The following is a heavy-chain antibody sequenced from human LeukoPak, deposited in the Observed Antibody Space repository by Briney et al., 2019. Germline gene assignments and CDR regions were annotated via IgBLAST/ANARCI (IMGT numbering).Heavy chain of an antibody. V-gene: IGHV4-39*01. CDR3: AAYCSSTSCYTSSFDY. CDR1: GCSLSSSSYY. J-gene: IGHJ4*02. D-gene: IGHD2-2*02. CDR2: IYYSGST. Sequence: SETLSLTCTVSGCSLSSSSYYWVWIRQPPGKGLEWTGSIYYSGSTYYNPSLKSRVTISVDTSKNQFCLKLSSVTAADTAVYYCAAYCSSTSCYTSSFDYCGQGTLVTVSS.